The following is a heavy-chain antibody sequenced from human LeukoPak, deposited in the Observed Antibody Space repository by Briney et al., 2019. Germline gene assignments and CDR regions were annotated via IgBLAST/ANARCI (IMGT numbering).Heavy chain of an antibody. Sequence: GGSLRLSCAASGFTFRNYWMSWVRQVPGKGLEWVANIKQDGSEKYYVDSVRGRFTISRDNAKNSLSLQMNSLRAEDTAVYYCASNYGGWGQGTLVTVSS. D-gene: IGHD4-11*01. J-gene: IGHJ4*02. CDR1: GFTFRNYW. V-gene: IGHV3-7*03. CDR3: ASNYGG. CDR2: IKQDGSEK.